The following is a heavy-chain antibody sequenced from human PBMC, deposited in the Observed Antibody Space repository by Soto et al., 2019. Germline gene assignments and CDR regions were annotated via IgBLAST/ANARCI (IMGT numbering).Heavy chain of an antibody. Sequence: QVQLVESGGGVVQPGRSLRLSCAASGFSLSSYGMNWVRQAPGKGLEWVAFLSYDGSKEHYADSVKGRFTISRDNSKDTLYLQLNSLRAEDTAVYYCAKRVGYSSSWLPDYWGQGTLVTVSS. CDR3: AKRVGYSSSWLPDY. D-gene: IGHD6-13*01. CDR1: GFSLSSYG. J-gene: IGHJ4*02. V-gene: IGHV3-30*18. CDR2: LSYDGSKE.